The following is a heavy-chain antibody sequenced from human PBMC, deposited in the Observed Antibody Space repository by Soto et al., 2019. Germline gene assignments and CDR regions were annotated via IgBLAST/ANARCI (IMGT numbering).Heavy chain of an antibody. CDR3: AREAILLIPAAPPSRFHS. V-gene: IGHV1-18*01. CDR1: GYSFLRYG. D-gene: IGHD2-2*01. J-gene: IGHJ4*02. Sequence: ASVKVSCKGVGYSFLRYGINWVRQAPGQGLEWVGWISPYSGYTHSAQKFHGRLTLTTDTAASTAYMELRILRSADTALYYCAREAILLIPAAPPSRFHSWRQGTLVTVSS. CDR2: ISPYSGYT.